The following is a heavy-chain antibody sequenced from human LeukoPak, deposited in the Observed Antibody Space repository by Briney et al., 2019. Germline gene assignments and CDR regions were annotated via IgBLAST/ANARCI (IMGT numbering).Heavy chain of an antibody. J-gene: IGHJ3*02. CDR1: GFTFSSYS. V-gene: IGHV3-21*01. Sequence: GGSLRLSCAASGFTFSSYSMNWVRQAPGKGLEWVSSISSSSSYIYYADSVKGRFTISRDNAKNSLYLQMNSLRAEDTAVYYCARAQGLLQSYKDDAFDIWGQGTMVTVSS. CDR2: ISSSSSYI. CDR3: ARAQGLLQSYKDDAFDI. D-gene: IGHD1-14*01.